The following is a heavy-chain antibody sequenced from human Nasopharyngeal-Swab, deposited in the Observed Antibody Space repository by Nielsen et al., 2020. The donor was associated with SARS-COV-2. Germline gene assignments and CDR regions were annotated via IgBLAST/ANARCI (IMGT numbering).Heavy chain of an antibody. CDR1: GFTFSSYT. V-gene: IGHV3-21*06. CDR3: VRGSYGHYDS. Sequence: GESLKISCAASGFTFSSYTMNWVRQAPGKGPEWVSSISPTSDYIYYAESVKGRFTISRDNAKNSLFLQMSSLRAEETAIYYCVRGSYGHYDSWGQGALITVSS. CDR2: ISPTSDYI. J-gene: IGHJ5*01. D-gene: IGHD4-17*01.